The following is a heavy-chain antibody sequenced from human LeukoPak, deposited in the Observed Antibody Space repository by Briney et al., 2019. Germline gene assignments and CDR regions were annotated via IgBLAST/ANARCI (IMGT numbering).Heavy chain of an antibody. CDR2: IIPILGIA. J-gene: IGHJ6*02. CDR1: GGTFSSYA. Sequence: ASVKVSCKASGGTFSSYAISWVRQAPGQGLEWMGRIIPILGIANYAQKFQRRVTITADKSTSTAYMELSSLRSEDTAVYYCARDVCSSTSCYLDVWGQGTTVTVSS. D-gene: IGHD2-2*01. CDR3: ARDVCSSTSCYLDV. V-gene: IGHV1-69*04.